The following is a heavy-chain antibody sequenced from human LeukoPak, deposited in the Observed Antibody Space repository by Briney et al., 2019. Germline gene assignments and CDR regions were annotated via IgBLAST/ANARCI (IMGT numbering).Heavy chain of an antibody. CDR2: IYYSGTT. J-gene: IGHJ4*02. CDR3: VRRRDGYIDN. CDR1: GDSISTYY. Sequence: PSETLSLTCTVSGDSISTYYWSWIRQPPGKRLEWIGDIYYSGTTNYSPSLKSRLTISLDASESQFSLRLSSVTAADTAVYYCVRRRDGYIDNWGQGTLVTVSS. V-gene: IGHV4-59*08. D-gene: IGHD5-24*01.